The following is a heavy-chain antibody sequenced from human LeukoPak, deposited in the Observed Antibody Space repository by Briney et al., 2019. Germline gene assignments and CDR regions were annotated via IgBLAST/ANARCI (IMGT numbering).Heavy chain of an antibody. Sequence: GRSLRLSCAASGFTFDDYAMHWVRQAPGKGLEWVSGISWNSGSIGYADSVKGRFTISRDNSKNTLYLQMNSLRAEDTAVYYCAKEIVVVTTPYYYGMDVWGQGTTVTVSS. CDR2: ISWNSGSI. D-gene: IGHD3-22*01. V-gene: IGHV3-9*01. CDR1: GFTFDDYA. CDR3: AKEIVVVTTPYYYGMDV. J-gene: IGHJ6*02.